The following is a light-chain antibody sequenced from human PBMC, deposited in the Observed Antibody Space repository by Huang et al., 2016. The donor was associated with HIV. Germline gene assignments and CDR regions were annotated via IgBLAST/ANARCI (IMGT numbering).Light chain of an antibody. CDR2: GAS. CDR1: QGISSY. J-gene: IGKJ1*01. Sequence: DIQMTQSPSSLSASVGDRVTISCRARQGISSYLSWYQHNPGEAPRLLIYGASTLQTGVPSRFSGSGSGTYFTLTISSLRPEDFATYYCQQSHTIPWTFGQGTRV. V-gene: IGKV1-39*01. CDR3: QQSHTIPWT.